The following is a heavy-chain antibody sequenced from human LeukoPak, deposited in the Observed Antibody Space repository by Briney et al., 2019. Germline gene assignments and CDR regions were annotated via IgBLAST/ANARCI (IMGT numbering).Heavy chain of an antibody. J-gene: IGHJ6*02. Sequence: PSETLSLTCTVSGGSISSYYWSWIRQPPGKGLEWIGYIYYSGSTNYNPSPKSRVTISVDTSKNQFSLKLSSVTAADTAVYYCARPLRRGQIYDMDVWGQGTTVTVSS. CDR2: IYYSGST. CDR1: GGSISSYY. CDR3: ARPLRRGQIYDMDV. V-gene: IGHV4-59*08.